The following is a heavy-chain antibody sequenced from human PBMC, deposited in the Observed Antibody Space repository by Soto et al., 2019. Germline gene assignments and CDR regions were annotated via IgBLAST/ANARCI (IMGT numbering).Heavy chain of an antibody. V-gene: IGHV4-59*12. D-gene: IGHD6-19*01. CDR1: GGSISSYY. CDR2: IYYSGST. Sequence: PSETLSLTCTVSGGSISSYYWSWIRQPPGKGLEWIGDIYYSGSTNYNPSLKSRVTISVDTSKNQFSLKLSSVTAADTAVYYCARARGQWLARTVVNYYYYGMDVWGQGTTVTVSS. J-gene: IGHJ6*02. CDR3: ARARGQWLARTVVNYYYYGMDV.